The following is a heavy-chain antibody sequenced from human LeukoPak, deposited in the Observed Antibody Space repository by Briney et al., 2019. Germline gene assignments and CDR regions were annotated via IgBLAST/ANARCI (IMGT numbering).Heavy chain of an antibody. Sequence: SVKVSCKASGGTFSSYGISWVRQAPGQGLEWMGGSIPIFGTANYAQKFQDRVTITTDESTSTAYMELSSLRSEDTAVYYCARDRLAAAGTNDAFDIWGQGTMVTVSS. J-gene: IGHJ3*02. D-gene: IGHD6-13*01. CDR3: ARDRLAAAGTNDAFDI. V-gene: IGHV1-69*05. CDR1: GGTFSSYG. CDR2: SIPIFGTA.